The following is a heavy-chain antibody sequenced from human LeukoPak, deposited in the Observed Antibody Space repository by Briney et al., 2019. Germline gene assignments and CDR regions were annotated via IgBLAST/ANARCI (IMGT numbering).Heavy chain of an antibody. CDR1: GGSISSYY. J-gene: IGHJ5*02. V-gene: IGHV4-59*08. CDR2: IYYSGST. CDR3: ATHSSGWYGWFDP. D-gene: IGHD6-19*01. Sequence: SETLSLTCIVSGGSISSYYWSWIRQPPGKGLEWIGYIYYSGSTNYNPSLKSRVTISVDTSKNQFSLKLSSVTAADTAVYYCATHSSGWYGWFDPWGQGTLVTVSS.